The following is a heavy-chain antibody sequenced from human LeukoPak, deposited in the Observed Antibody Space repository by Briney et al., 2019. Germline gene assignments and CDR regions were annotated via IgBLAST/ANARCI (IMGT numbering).Heavy chain of an antibody. J-gene: IGHJ4*02. D-gene: IGHD1-7*01. Sequence: GESLKISCKGSGYTFTNFWIAWVRQMPGKGLEWVGIINPADSDTRYSPPFQGQVTISADKSISTAYLQWSSLEASDTAMYYCARLPGGGTYYLDFWGQGTLVTVFS. V-gene: IGHV5-51*01. CDR1: GYTFTNFW. CDR3: ARLPGGGTYYLDF. CDR2: INPADSDT.